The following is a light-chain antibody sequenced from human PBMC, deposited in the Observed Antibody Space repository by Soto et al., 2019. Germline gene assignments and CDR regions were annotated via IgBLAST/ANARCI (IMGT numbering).Light chain of an antibody. CDR1: SSNIGGNS. Sequence: QSVMTQPPSVSAAPGQKVTISCSGSSSNIGGNSVSWYQQLPGTAPKLLIYDDNKRPSGIPDRFSGSKSGTSATLGITGFQTGDEADYYWGSWDSNLSSYVFGTGTKLTVL. V-gene: IGLV1-51*01. J-gene: IGLJ1*01. CDR3: GSWDSNLSSYV. CDR2: DDN.